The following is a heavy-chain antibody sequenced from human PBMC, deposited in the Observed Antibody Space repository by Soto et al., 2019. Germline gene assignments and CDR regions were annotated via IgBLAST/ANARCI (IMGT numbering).Heavy chain of an antibody. CDR1: GGSISSYY. CDR3: ARAPTASGSCFAH. V-gene: IGHV4-59*01. J-gene: IGHJ1*01. Sequence: SETLSLTCTVSGGSISSYYWSWIRQPPGKGLEWIGYIYYSGITNYNPSLKSRVTISVDTSKNQFSLKLSSVTAADTAVYYCARAPTASGSCFAHWDQGPLVTVSS. D-gene: IGHD1-26*01. CDR2: IYYSGIT.